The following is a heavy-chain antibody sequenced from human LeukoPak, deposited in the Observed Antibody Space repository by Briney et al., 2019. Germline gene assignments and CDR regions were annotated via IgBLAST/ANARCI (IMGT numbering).Heavy chain of an antibody. CDR2: ISYDGSNK. CDR1: GFTFSSYA. CDR3: AGEGEQLAFDY. V-gene: IGHV3-30-3*01. Sequence: GGSLRLSCAASGFTFSSYAMHWVRQAPGKGLEWVAVISYDGSNKYYADSVKGRFTISRDNSKNTLYLQMNSLRAEDTAVYYCAGEGEQLAFDYWGQGTLVTVSS. J-gene: IGHJ4*02. D-gene: IGHD6-6*01.